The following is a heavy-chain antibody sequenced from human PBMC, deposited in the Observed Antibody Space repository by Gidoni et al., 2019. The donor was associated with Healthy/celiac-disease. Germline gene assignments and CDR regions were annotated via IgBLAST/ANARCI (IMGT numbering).Heavy chain of an antibody. Sequence: EVQLVESGGGLVQPGGSLRLSCAASGFTFSSYWMHWVRQAPGKGLVWVPRINVDGGSTSYSATLKVRFPTARDNARNTLILQSNGWRAEENAVYSCARGGGGYDMDYWGQGTLVTVSS. CDR2: INVDGGST. CDR3: ARGGGGYDMDY. D-gene: IGHD3-9*01. V-gene: IGHV3-74*01. J-gene: IGHJ4*02. CDR1: GFTFSSYW.